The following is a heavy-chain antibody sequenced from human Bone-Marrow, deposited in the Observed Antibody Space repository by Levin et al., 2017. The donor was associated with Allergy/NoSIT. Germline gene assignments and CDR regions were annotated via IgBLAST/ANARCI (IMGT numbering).Heavy chain of an antibody. Sequence: SQTLSLTCTVSGGSISSGGYYWSWIRQHPGKALEWIGYTSYSGYTHYNPSLKSRVTLSVDTPKSQFSLRVNSVTAADTAVYYCARLQMATEAEFDYWGQGTAVTVSS. J-gene: IGHJ4*02. CDR2: TSYSGYT. D-gene: IGHD2-8*01. CDR3: ARLQMATEAEFDY. CDR1: GGSISSGGYY. V-gene: IGHV4-31*03.